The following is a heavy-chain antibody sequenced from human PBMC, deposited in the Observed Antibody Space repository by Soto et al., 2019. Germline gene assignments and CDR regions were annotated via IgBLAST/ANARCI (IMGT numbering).Heavy chain of an antibody. CDR2: LKQDGSEK. CDR3: ARDRLTDYGGYYGMDV. J-gene: IGHJ6*02. Sequence: EVQLVESGGGLVQPGGSLRLSCAASGFTFSSYWMSWVRQAPGKGLEWGANLKQDGSEKYYVDSVKGRFTISRDNAKNSLYLQMNSLRAEDTAVYYCARDRLTDYGGYYGMDVWGQGTTVTVSS. CDR1: GFTFSSYW. D-gene: IGHD4-17*01. V-gene: IGHV3-7*01.